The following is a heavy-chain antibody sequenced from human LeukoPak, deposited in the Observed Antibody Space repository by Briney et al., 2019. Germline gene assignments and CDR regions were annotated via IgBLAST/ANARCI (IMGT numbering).Heavy chain of an antibody. CDR1: GFTFSSYS. CDR2: ITSNSNK. J-gene: IGHJ5*02. CDR3: ARSANPAVNEFDP. V-gene: IGHV3-48*02. Sequence: PGGSLRLSCAASGFTFSSYSMAWVRQAPGKGLEWLSYITSNSNKKDAASVKGRFSISRDNDKNSLYLQMNSLRDEDTSVYYCARSANPAVNEFDPWGQGTLVTVSS.